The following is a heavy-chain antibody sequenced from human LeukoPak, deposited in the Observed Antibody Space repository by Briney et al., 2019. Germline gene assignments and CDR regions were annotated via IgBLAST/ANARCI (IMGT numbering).Heavy chain of an antibody. CDR2: INPNSGGT. V-gene: IGHV1-2*02. Sequence: ASVKVSCKASGYTFTGYYMHWVRQAPGQGLEWMGWINPNSGGTNYAQKFQGRVTMTRNTSISTAYMELSSLRSEDTAVYYCARQLTDITMIVVVITGFDPWGQGTLVTVSS. CDR3: ARQLTDITMIVVVITGFDP. CDR1: GYTFTGYY. D-gene: IGHD3-22*01. J-gene: IGHJ5*02.